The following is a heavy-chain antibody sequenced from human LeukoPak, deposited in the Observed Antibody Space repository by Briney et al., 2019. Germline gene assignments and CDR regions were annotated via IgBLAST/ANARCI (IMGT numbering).Heavy chain of an antibody. CDR1: GASFNSDDQY. CDR2: IHPSGML. V-gene: IGHV4-31*03. D-gene: IGHD3-22*01. Sequence: SETLSLTCTVSGASFNSDDQYWNWIRQSPGKGLEWIGSIHPSGMLYNNPSLESRVTMSRDTPKNQFSLNLNSVTAADTAVYFCSRGLDSRKLGYWGQGILVTVPS. CDR3: SRGLDSRKLGY. J-gene: IGHJ4*02.